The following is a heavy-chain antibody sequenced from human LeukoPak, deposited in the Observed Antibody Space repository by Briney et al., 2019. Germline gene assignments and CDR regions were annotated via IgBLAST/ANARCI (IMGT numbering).Heavy chain of an antibody. CDR1: GFTFSSYA. V-gene: IGHV3-23*01. CDR2: ISGSGGST. J-gene: IGHJ4*02. Sequence: GGSLRLSCAASGFTFSSYARSWVRQAPGKGLEWVSAISGSGGSTYYADSVKGRLTISRDNSKNTLYLQMNSLRAEDTAVYYCAKAIRYVVVPAATTDYWGQGTLVTVSS. CDR3: AKAIRYVVVPAATTDY. D-gene: IGHD2-2*01.